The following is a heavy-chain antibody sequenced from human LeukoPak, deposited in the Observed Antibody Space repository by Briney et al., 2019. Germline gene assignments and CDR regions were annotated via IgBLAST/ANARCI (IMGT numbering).Heavy chain of an antibody. CDR3: ARQSRKHSSRRTVGGTFDY. J-gene: IGHJ4*02. CDR1: GGSFSGYY. CDR2: INHSGST. Sequence: PSETLSLTCTVYGGSFSGYYWSWIRQPPGRGLEWIGEINHSGSTNYNPSLKSRVTISVDTSKNQFSLKLSSVTAADTAAYYCARQSRKHSSRRTVGGTFDYWGQGTLVTVSS. V-gene: IGHV4-34*01. D-gene: IGHD6-13*01.